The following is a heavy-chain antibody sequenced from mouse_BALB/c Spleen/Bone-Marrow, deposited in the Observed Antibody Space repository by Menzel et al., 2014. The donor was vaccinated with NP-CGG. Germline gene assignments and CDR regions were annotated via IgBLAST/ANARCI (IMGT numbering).Heavy chain of an antibody. V-gene: IGHV3-8*02. Sequence: EVQVVESGPSRVKPSQTLSLTCSVTGDSIPSGYWNWIRKFPGNKLEYMGYISSSGSTYYNPSLKSRISITRDTSKNQYYMQLNSVTTEDTATYYWATYDGYYFDDWGQGPTLTVSS. D-gene: IGHD1-2*01. CDR2: ISSSGST. J-gene: IGHJ2*01. CDR1: GDSIPSGY. CDR3: ATYDGYYFDD.